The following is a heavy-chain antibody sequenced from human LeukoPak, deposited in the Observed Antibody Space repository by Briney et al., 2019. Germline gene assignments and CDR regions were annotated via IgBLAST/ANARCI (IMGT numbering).Heavy chain of an antibody. CDR3: AKDRVLVVYAIYFDY. CDR2: ISGSGGST. D-gene: IGHD2-8*02. J-gene: IGHJ4*02. Sequence: PGGSLRLSCAAPGFTFSSYAMSWVRQAPGKGLEWVSAISGSGGSTYYADSVKGWFTISRDNSKNTLYLQMNSLRAEDTAVYYCAKDRVLVVYAIYFDYWGQGTLVTVSS. CDR1: GFTFSSYA. V-gene: IGHV3-23*01.